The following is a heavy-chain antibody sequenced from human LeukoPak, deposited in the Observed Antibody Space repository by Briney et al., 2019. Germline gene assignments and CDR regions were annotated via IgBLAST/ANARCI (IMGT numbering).Heavy chain of an antibody. D-gene: IGHD6-13*01. CDR1: GFTFDDYA. V-gene: IGHV3-9*01. J-gene: IGHJ4*02. CDR3: AKDTEGAAAGISD. CDR2: ISWNSGSI. Sequence: PGGSLRLSCAASGFTFDDYAMHWVRQAPGKGLEWVSGISWNSGSIGYADSVKGRFTISRDNAKNSLYLQMNSLRAEDTALYYCAKDTEGAAAGISDWGQGTLVTVSS.